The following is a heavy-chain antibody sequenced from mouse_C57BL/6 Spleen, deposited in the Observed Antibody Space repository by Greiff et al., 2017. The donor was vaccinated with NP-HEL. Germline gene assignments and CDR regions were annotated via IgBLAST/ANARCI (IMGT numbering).Heavy chain of an antibody. Sequence: EVKLQESGPGLVKPSQSLSLTCSVTGYSITSGYYWNWIRQFPGNKLEWMGYISYDGSNNYNPSLKNRSSITRDTSKNQFFLKLNSVTTEDTATYYCARIFITTWYFDYWGQGTTLTVSS. CDR2: ISYDGSN. V-gene: IGHV3-6*01. D-gene: IGHD1-1*01. CDR3: ARIFITTWYFDY. CDR1: GYSITSGYY. J-gene: IGHJ2*01.